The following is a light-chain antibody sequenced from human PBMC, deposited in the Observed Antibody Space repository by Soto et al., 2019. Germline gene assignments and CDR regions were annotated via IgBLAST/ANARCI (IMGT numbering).Light chain of an antibody. CDR1: NSDVGTHNL. V-gene: IGLV2-23*01. CDR2: EGT. CDR3: CSYALL. J-gene: IGLJ1*01. Sequence: QSVLTQPASVSGSPGQSITISCTGTNSDVGTHNLVSWYQQHPGKAPKLIIYEGTKRPSGVSNRFSGSKSDNTASLTISGLQAEDEADYYCCSYALLFGTGTRSPS.